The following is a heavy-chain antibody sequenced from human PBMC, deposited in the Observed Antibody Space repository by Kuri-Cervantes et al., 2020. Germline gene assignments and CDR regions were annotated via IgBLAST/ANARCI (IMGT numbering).Heavy chain of an antibody. D-gene: IGHD4/OR15-4a*01. V-gene: IGHV4-34*01. CDR2: INHSGST. J-gene: IGHJ6*03. CDR3: ARGTRLLRRGRYSYYMDV. CDR1: GGSFSDYS. Sequence: SETLSLTCAVYGGSFSDYSWSWIRQPPGKGLEWIGEINHSGSTNYNPSLKSRVTMSVDTSKNQFSLKLSPVTAADTAVYYCARGTRLLRRGRYSYYMDVWGKGTTVTVSS.